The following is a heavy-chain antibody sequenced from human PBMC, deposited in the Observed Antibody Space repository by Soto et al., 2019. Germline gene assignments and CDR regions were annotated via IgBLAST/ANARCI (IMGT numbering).Heavy chain of an antibody. V-gene: IGHV4-38-2*01. Sequence: ETLSLTCAVSGYSISSGYYWGWIRQPPGKGLEWIGSIYHSGSTYYNPSLKSRVTISVDTSKNQFSLKLSSVTAADTAVYYCARAEVTNWFDPWGQGTLVTVSS. CDR3: ARAEVTNWFDP. CDR1: GYSISSGYY. CDR2: IYHSGST. J-gene: IGHJ5*02.